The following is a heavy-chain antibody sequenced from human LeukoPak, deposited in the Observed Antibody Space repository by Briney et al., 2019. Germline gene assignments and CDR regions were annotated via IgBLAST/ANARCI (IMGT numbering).Heavy chain of an antibody. D-gene: IGHD2-15*01. CDR1: GYSFTSYW. J-gene: IGHJ4*02. V-gene: IGHV5-51*01. CDR3: ARPGTYCTGGSCYVSPNYFDY. CDR2: IYPGDSDT. Sequence: GASLKISCKGSGYSFTSYWIGWVRQMPGKGLEWMGIIYPGDSDTRYSPSFQGQVTISADKSISTAYLQWSSLKASDTAMYYCARPGTYCTGGSCYVSPNYFDYWGQGTLVTVSS.